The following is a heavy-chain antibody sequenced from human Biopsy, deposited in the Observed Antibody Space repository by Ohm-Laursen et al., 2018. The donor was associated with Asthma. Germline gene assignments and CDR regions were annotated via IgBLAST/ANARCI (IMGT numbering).Heavy chain of an antibody. V-gene: IGHV4-39*07. Sequence: GTLSLTCTVSGGSISSSSYYWGWIRQPPGKGLEWIGSIYYSGSTYYNPSLKSRVTISVDTSKNQFSLRLNSVTAADTAVYYCARGPNYHGSGRAPIGMDVWGQGTTVTVSS. CDR3: ARGPNYHGSGRAPIGMDV. CDR1: GGSISSSSYY. J-gene: IGHJ6*02. D-gene: IGHD3-10*01. CDR2: IYYSGST.